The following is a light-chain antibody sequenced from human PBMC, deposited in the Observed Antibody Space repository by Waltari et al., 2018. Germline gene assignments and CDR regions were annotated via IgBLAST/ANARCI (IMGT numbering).Light chain of an antibody. J-gene: IGLJ3*02. CDR2: EGS. CDR3: TSYTTSTAWV. CDR1: SRDVATYKY. Sequence: QSALTQPASVSGSPGQSVTISCTGSSRDVATYKYVSWYQQHPGKGPKPMILEGSNGPSGVSNRFSGSKSGNTASLAISGLQAEDEADYYCTSYTTSTAWVFGGGTKLTVL. V-gene: IGLV2-14*01.